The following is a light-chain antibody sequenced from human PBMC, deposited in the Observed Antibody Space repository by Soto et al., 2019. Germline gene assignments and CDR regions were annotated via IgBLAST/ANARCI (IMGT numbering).Light chain of an antibody. CDR1: QSISSY. V-gene: IGKV1-39*01. CDR2: AAS. CDR3: QKYNSAPLT. Sequence: DIQMTQSPPTLSASGGDRVTITCRASQSISSYLSWYQQKPGKAPKLLIYAASSLQSGVPSRFSGSGSGTDFTLTISSLQPEDVATDYCQKYNSAPLTFGGGTKVDIK. J-gene: IGKJ4*01.